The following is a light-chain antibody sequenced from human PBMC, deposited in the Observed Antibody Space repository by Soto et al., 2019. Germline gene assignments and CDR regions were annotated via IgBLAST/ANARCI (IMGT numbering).Light chain of an antibody. CDR1: SSDVGSYDY. J-gene: IGLJ2*01. V-gene: IGLV2-14*01. Sequence: QSALTQAASVSGSPGQPITISCTGTSSDVGSYDYVSWYQQHPGKAPKLMIYDVSNRPSGVSNRFSGSNSGNTASLTISGLQAEDEADYYCSSYTRSSTLVFGGGTKLTVL. CDR3: SSYTRSSTLV. CDR2: DVS.